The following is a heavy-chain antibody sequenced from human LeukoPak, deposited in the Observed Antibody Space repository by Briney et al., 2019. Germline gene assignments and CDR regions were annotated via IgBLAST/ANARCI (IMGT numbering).Heavy chain of an antibody. CDR3: ARDHSLLWFGEFPGWFDP. J-gene: IGHJ5*02. Sequence: RASVKVSCKASGYTFTGYYMHWVRQAPGQGLEWMGWINSNSGGTNYAQKFQGRVTMTRDTSTSTVYMELSSLRSEDTAVYYCARDHSLLWFGEFPGWFDPWGQGTLVTVSS. CDR1: GYTFTGYY. V-gene: IGHV1-2*02. CDR2: INSNSGGT. D-gene: IGHD3-10*01.